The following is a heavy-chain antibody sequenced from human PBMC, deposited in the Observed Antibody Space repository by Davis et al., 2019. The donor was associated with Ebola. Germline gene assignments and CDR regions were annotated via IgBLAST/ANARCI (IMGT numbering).Heavy chain of an antibody. D-gene: IGHD2-15*01. CDR3: ARECSDGVHWWFDP. Sequence: MPSETLSLTCAVYGGSFSGYYWSWIRQPPGKGLEWIGYTYYSGSTYYNPSLKSRVTISVDTSKNQFSLKLSSVTAADTAVYYCARECSDGVHWWFDPWGQGTLVTASS. J-gene: IGHJ5*02. CDR1: GGSFSGYY. V-gene: IGHV4-34*09. CDR2: TYYSGST.